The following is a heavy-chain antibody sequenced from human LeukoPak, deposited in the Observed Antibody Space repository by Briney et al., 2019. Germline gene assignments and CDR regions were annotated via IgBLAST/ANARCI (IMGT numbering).Heavy chain of an antibody. V-gene: IGHV1-2*02. Sequence: ASVKVSCKVSGYTLTELSMHWVRQAPGQGLEWMGWINPNSGGTNYAQKFQGRVTMTRDTSISTAYMELSRLRSDDTAVYYCARDQLDYWGQGTLVTVSS. D-gene: IGHD2-2*01. CDR3: ARDQLDY. CDR2: INPNSGGT. CDR1: GYTLTELS. J-gene: IGHJ4*02.